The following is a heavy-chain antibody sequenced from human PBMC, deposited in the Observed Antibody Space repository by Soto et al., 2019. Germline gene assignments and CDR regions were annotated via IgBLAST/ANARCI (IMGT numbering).Heavy chain of an antibody. CDR3: ARDRANSPDYFDD. Sequence: QVQLQESGPGLVKPSQTLSLSGTVSGGSINSDDYYWSWIRQPPGEGLEWIGYIYYSGRTHYNPSLESRVTISIDTSKRQFSLKLSSVSAADTAVYYCARDRANSPDYFDDWGQRTLVTVSS. CDR1: GGSINSDDYY. CDR2: IYYSGRT. V-gene: IGHV4-30-4*01. D-gene: IGHD1-1*01. J-gene: IGHJ4*02.